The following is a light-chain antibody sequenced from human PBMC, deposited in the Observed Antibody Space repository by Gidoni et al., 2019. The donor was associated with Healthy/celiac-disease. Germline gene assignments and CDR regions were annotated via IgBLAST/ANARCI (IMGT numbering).Light chain of an antibody. CDR2: AAS. V-gene: IGKV1-39*01. Sequence: DIQMTQSPSSLSASVGDRVTITCRASQSISSYLNWYQQKQGKAPKLLIYAASSLQSGVPSRFSSSGSGTDSTLTISRLQPEDVATYYCQQGRTFGPGTKVDIK. J-gene: IGKJ3*01. CDR1: QSISSY. CDR3: QQGRT.